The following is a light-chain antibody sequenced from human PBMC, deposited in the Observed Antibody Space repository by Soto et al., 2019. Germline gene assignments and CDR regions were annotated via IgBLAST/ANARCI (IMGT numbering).Light chain of an antibody. CDR1: QNVSSY. CDR2: GAS. J-gene: IGKJ5*01. CDR3: QQYNNWPPIT. Sequence: EIVLTHSPGTLSLSPCERATLSFSASQNVSSYLAWYQQKPGQAPRLLIYGASTRATGTPARFSGSGSGTEFTLTISSLQSEDFAVYYCQQYNNWPPITFGQGTRLEIK. V-gene: IGKV3-15*01.